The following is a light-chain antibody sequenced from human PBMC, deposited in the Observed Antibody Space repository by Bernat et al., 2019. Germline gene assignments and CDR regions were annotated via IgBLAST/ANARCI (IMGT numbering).Light chain of an antibody. V-gene: IGKV1-39*01. CDR2: AAS. Sequence: DIQMTQSPSSLSASVGDRVTITCRASQSISTYLNWYQQKPGKAPKFLIYAASSLQTGVPSRFSGSGSGTDFTLTISSLQPEDFATYFCQKSYSTQYTLGQGTNLEIK. J-gene: IGKJ2*01. CDR1: QSISTY. CDR3: QKSYSTQYT.